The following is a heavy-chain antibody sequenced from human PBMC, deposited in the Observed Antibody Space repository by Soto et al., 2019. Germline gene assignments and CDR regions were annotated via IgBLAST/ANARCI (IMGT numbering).Heavy chain of an antibody. J-gene: IGHJ4*02. CDR3: ARRYGGNLDY. V-gene: IGHV4-59*08. Sequence: ASETLSLTCTVSGGSISSYYWSWIRQPPGKGLEWIGYIYYSGSTNYNPSLKSRVTISVDTSKNQFSLKLSSVTAADTAVYHCARRYGGNLDYWGQGTLVTVSS. D-gene: IGHD2-15*01. CDR1: GGSISSYY. CDR2: IYYSGST.